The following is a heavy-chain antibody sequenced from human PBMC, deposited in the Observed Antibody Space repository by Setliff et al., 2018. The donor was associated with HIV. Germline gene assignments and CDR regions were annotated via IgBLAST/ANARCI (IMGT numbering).Heavy chain of an antibody. Sequence: PSETLSLTCAVSGVSISSSNWWNWVRQPPGKGLEWIGEIYHTGSTNYNPSVKRRVTISIDTSRNQISLKLSSVTAADTAIYYCAKAWIVVVMTSRDAFDIWGQGTVVTVS. D-gene: IGHD2-21*01. CDR2: IYHTGST. J-gene: IGHJ3*02. V-gene: IGHV4-4*02. CDR1: GVSISSSNW. CDR3: AKAWIVVVMTSRDAFDI.